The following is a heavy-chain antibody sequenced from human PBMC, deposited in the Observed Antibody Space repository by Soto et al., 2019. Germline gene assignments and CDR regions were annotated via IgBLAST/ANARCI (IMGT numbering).Heavy chain of an antibody. CDR2: IRGSGDST. J-gene: IGHJ6*03. CDR1: GFTLSSYA. D-gene: IGHD3-3*01. Sequence: GESLKISCGASGFTLSSYAMSWVRQAPGKGLEGVSGIRGSGDSTYFADSVKGRFTISRDNSKNTLFLRMISRRAEDTAVYYCAKGPISDFWTGSNYYMDVWGKGTTVTVSS. CDR3: AKGPISDFWTGSNYYMDV. V-gene: IGHV3-23*01.